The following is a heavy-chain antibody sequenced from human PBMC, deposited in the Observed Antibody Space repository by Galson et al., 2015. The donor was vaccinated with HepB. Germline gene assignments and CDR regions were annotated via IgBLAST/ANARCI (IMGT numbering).Heavy chain of an antibody. CDR1: GFTFSSYD. CDR2: VSYDGRNM. V-gene: IGHV3-30*04. CDR3: ARELEASDI. Sequence: SLRLSCAASGFTFSSYDMHWVRQAPGKGLEWVVRVSYDGRNMYYADSVKGRFTVSRDNSKNMLYLQMNSLRAEDTAVYYCARELEASDIWGQGTMVTVSS. D-gene: IGHD5-24*01. J-gene: IGHJ3*02.